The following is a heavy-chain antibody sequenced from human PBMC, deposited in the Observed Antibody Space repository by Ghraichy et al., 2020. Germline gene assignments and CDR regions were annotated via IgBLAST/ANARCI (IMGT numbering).Heavy chain of an antibody. CDR3: ARDRAAVDYYGMDV. CDR2: ISAYNGNR. J-gene: IGHJ6*02. D-gene: IGHD6-25*01. V-gene: IGHV1-18*01. CDR1: GFTFTRYG. Sequence: ASVKVSCTASGFTFTRYGISWVRQAPGQGLEWMGWISAYNGNRNYAQKVHGRVTMTTDTSTSTAYMELRSLRSDDTAIYYCARDRAAVDYYGMDVWGQGTTVTVSS.